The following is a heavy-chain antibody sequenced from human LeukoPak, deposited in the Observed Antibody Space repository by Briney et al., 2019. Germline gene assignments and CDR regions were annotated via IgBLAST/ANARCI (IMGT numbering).Heavy chain of an antibody. CDR1: GFTFSSYA. J-gene: IGHJ4*02. CDR2: ISGSGSGGST. V-gene: IGHV3-23*01. Sequence: GGSLRLSCAASGFTFSSYAMSWVRQAPGKGLGWVSSISGSGSGGSTYYADSVKGRFTISKDNSKNTLYLQMNSLRAEDTAVYYCAKSGYNRFDYWGQGTLLTVSS. D-gene: IGHD5-24*01. CDR3: AKSGYNRFDY.